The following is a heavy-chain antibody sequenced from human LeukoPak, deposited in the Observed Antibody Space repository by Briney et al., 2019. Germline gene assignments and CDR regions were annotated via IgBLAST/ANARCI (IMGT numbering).Heavy chain of an antibody. J-gene: IGHJ2*01. CDR1: GYTFTSYD. CDR2: MNPNSGNT. CDR3: ARASCGGDCYSDWYFDL. D-gene: IGHD2-21*02. Sequence: ASVKVSCKASGYTFTSYDINWVRQATGQGLEWMGWMNPNSGNTGYAQKFQGRVTMTRNTSISTAYMELSSLRSADTAVYYCARASCGGDCYSDWYFDLWGRGTLVTVSS. V-gene: IGHV1-8*01.